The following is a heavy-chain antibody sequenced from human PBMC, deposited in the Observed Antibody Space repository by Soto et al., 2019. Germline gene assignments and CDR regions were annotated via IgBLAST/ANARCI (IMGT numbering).Heavy chain of an antibody. CDR1: EDIFNNFG. CDR3: ARDLTRFCSGGSCPFSM. D-gene: IGHD2-15*01. V-gene: IGHV1-18*01. J-gene: IGHJ4*02. Sequence: QAQLVQSGAEVKKTGASVKVACTASEDIFNNFGITWVRQAPGQGLEWLGWVSYYNGNTNYAHRLQGRVFMTTDTATSTAYLELSSLTFNDTAVFYCARDLTRFCSGGSCPFSMWGQGTQVIVSS. CDR2: VSYYNGNT.